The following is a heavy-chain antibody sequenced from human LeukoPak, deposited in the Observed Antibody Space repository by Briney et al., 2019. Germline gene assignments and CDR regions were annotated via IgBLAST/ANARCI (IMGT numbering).Heavy chain of an antibody. CDR1: RFSFRDYY. CDR3: GNDRDYGDERVLFEP. Sequence: PGGSLTLSCAAYRFSFRDYYWSWIRQAPGKGLEWVSYISSSSSYTNYADSVKGRFTISRDNAKNSLYLQMNSLRAEDTAVYYCGNDRDYGDERVLFEPWGQGTLVTASS. V-gene: IGHV3-11*06. J-gene: IGHJ5*02. D-gene: IGHD4/OR15-4a*01. CDR2: ISSSSSYT.